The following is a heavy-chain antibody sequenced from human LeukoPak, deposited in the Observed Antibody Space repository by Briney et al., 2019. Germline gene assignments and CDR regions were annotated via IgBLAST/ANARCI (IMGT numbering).Heavy chain of an antibody. CDR3: ARGTNYYGSGSYYTYYSYYYMDV. CDR1: GGSFSGYY. CDR2: INHSGST. J-gene: IGHJ6*03. V-gene: IGHV4-34*01. Sequence: SETLSLTCAVYGGSFSGYYWSWIRQPPGKGLEWIGEINHSGSTNHNPSLKSRVTISVDTSKNQFSPKLSSVTAADTAVYYCARGTNYYGSGSYYTYYSYYYMDVWGKGTTVTVSS. D-gene: IGHD3-10*01.